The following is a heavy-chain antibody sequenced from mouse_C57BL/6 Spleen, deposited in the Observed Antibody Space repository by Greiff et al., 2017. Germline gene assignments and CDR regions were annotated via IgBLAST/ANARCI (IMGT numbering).Heavy chain of an antibody. CDR2: IDPSDSET. CDR1: GYTFTSYW. CDR3: ARGGDGYDVSWFAY. V-gene: IGHV1-52*01. Sequence: VQLQQPGAELVRPGSSVKLSCKASGYTFTSYWMHWVKQRPIQGLEWIGNIDPSDSETHYNQKFKDKATLTVDKSSSTAYMQLSSLTSEDSAVYSCARGGDGYDVSWFAYWGQGTLVTVSA. J-gene: IGHJ3*01. D-gene: IGHD2-2*01.